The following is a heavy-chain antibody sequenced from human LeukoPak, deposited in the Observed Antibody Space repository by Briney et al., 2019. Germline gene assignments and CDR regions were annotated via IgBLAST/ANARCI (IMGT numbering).Heavy chain of an antibody. CDR3: AKVIWFGELFFDY. Sequence: PGGSLRLSCAASGFTFSSYAMSWVRQAPGKGLEWVSAISASGGSTYYADSVKGRFTISRDSSKNTLYLQMNSLRAEDTAVYYCAKVIWFGELFFDYWGQGTLVTVSS. D-gene: IGHD3-10*01. J-gene: IGHJ4*02. V-gene: IGHV3-23*01. CDR2: ISASGGST. CDR1: GFTFSSYA.